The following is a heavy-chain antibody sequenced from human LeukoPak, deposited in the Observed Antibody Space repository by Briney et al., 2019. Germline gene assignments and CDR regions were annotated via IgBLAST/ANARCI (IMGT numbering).Heavy chain of an antibody. J-gene: IGHJ4*02. CDR1: GFTFSSYA. CDR2: ISSSGSTI. CDR3: ARVDVGYSSGWYLYYFDY. V-gene: IGHV3-48*04. D-gene: IGHD6-19*01. Sequence: PGGSLRLSCAASGFTFSSYAMHWVRQAPGKGLEWVSYISSSGSTIYYADSVKGRFTISRDNAKNSLYLQMNSLRAEDTAVYYCARVDVGYSSGWYLYYFDYWGQGTLVTVSS.